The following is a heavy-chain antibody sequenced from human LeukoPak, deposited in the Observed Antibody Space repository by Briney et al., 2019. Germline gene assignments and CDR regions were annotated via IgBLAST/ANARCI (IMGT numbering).Heavy chain of an antibody. D-gene: IGHD7-27*01. J-gene: IGHJ6*03. V-gene: IGHV4-30-4*08. CDR1: GGSISSGDYY. CDR2: IYYSGST. Sequence: SETLSLTCTVSGGSISSGDYYWSWIRQPPGKGLEWIGYIYYSGSTYYNPSLKSRVTISVETSKNQFSLKLSSVTAADPAVCYCARADWGTGYYYYMDVWGKGTTVTVSS. CDR3: ARADWGTGYYYYMDV.